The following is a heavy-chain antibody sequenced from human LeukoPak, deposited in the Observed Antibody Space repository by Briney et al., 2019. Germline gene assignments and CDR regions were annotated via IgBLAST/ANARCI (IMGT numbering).Heavy chain of an antibody. D-gene: IGHD3-22*01. CDR1: GGSISSYY. J-gene: IGHJ4*02. CDR3: ARGTYYYDSSGYYYVYYFDY. Sequence: SETLSLTCTISGGSISSYYWSWIRQPPGKGLEWIGYIYYSGSTNYNPSLKSRVTISVDTSKNQFSLKLSSVTAADTAVYYCARGTYYYDSSGYYYVYYFDYWGQGTLVTVSS. CDR2: IYYSGST. V-gene: IGHV4-59*01.